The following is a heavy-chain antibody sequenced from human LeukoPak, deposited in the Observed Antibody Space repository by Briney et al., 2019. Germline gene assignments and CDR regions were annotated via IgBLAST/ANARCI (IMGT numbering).Heavy chain of an antibody. J-gene: IGHJ4*02. D-gene: IGHD4-11*01. CDR2: IWSDGTEK. CDR3: AKDAQRGFDFSNSLES. Sequence: SGGSLRLSCATSGFTFGHYGMHWVRQAPGKGLEWVAVIWSDGTEKYYGDSVKGRFTISRDNSKKTVYLQVNSLRVEDTAVYYCAKDAQRGFDFSNSLESWGQGTLVTVSP. CDR1: GFTFGHYG. V-gene: IGHV3-33*06.